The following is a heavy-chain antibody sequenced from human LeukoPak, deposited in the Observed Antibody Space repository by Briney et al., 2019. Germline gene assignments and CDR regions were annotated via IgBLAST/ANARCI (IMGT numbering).Heavy chain of an antibody. D-gene: IGHD6-19*01. V-gene: IGHV4-34*01. CDR1: GGSFSGYY. J-gene: IGHJ3*02. CDR3: ARDKVAGAFDI. CDR2: INHSGST. Sequence: SETLSLTCAVYGGSFSGYYWSWIRQPPGKGLEWIGEINHSGSTNYNPSLKSRVTISGDTSKNQLSLKLSSVSAADTAVYYCARDKVAGAFDIRGQGTMVTVSS.